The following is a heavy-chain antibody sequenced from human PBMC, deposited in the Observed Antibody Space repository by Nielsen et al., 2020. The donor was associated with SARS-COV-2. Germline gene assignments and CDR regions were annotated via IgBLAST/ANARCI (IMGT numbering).Heavy chain of an antibody. D-gene: IGHD2-2*01. V-gene: IGHV5-51*01. CDR1: GYSFTNYW. CDR3: ASNIVVVLSDYYYYGMDV. CDR2: IYPDDSDT. J-gene: IGHJ6*02. Sequence: GESLKISCKGSGYSFTNYWIGWVRQMPGKGLEWMGIIYPDDSDTRYSPSFQGQVTISADKSINTAYLQWGSLKASDTAMYYCASNIVVVLSDYYYYGMDVWGQGTTVTVSS.